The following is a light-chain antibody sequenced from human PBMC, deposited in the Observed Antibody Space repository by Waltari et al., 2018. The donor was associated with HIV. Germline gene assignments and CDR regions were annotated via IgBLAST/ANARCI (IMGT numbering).Light chain of an antibody. J-gene: IGLJ2*01. CDR1: SSNIGRHP. Sequence: QPVLTQPPSASGTPGQRVTISCSASSSNIGRHPVSWYQHLPGATPTLLIFGNNQRSSGVPDRFSGSKSATSASLAISGLRSVDEADYSCAAWDDSLDGPVFGGGTKLTVL. V-gene: IGLV1-44*01. CDR3: AAWDDSLDGPV. CDR2: GNN.